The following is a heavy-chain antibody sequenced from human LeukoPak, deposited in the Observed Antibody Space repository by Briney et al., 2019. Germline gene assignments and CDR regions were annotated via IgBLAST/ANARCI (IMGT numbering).Heavy chain of an antibody. J-gene: IGHJ4*02. D-gene: IGHD6-13*01. CDR3: ARALLLAAAGGFDY. CDR1: GYTFTSYG. V-gene: IGHV1-18*01. Sequence: ASVKVSCKASGYTFTSYGINWVRQAPGQGLEWMGWISAYNGNTNYAQKLQGRVTMTTDTSTSTAYMELRSLRSDGTAVYYCARALLLAAAGGFDYWGQGTLVTVSS. CDR2: ISAYNGNT.